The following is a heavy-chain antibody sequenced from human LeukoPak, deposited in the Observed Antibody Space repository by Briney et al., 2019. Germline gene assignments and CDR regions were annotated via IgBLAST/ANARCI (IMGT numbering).Heavy chain of an antibody. D-gene: IGHD2-2*03. J-gene: IGHJ5*02. Sequence: VKVSCKASGGTFSSYAISWVRQAPGRGLEWMGGFDPEDGETIYAQKFQGRVTMTEDTSTDTAYMELSSLRSEDTAVYYCATVLFVGYCSSTSCPNWFDPWGQGTLVTVSS. V-gene: IGHV1-24*01. CDR1: GGTFSSYA. CDR3: ATVLFVGYCSSTSCPNWFDP. CDR2: FDPEDGET.